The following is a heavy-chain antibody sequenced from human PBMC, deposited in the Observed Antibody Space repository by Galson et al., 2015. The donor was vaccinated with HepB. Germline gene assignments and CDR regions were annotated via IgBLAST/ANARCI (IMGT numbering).Heavy chain of an antibody. J-gene: IGHJ4*02. D-gene: IGHD5-18*01. Sequence: SLRLSCAASGFTFSSYSMNWVRQAPGKGLEWVSYISSSSSTIYYADSVKGRFTISRDNAKNSLYLQMNSLRAEDTAVYYCARRHAIGYTAIGDYWGQGTLVTVSS. CDR3: ARRHAIGYTAIGDY. V-gene: IGHV3-48*04. CDR1: GFTFSSYS. CDR2: ISSSSSTI.